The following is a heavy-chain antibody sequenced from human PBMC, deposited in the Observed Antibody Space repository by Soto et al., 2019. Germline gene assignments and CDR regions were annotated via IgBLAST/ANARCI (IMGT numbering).Heavy chain of an antibody. CDR3: ARLSSGWKHFDY. CDR1: GGSISSSSYY. V-gene: IGHV4-39*01. Sequence: SETLSLTCTVSGGSISSSSYYWGWIRQPPGKGLEWIGSIYYSWSTYYNPSLKSRVTISVDTSKNQFSLKLSSVTAADTAVYYCARLSSGWKHFDYWGQGTLVTVSS. D-gene: IGHD6-19*01. CDR2: IYYSWST. J-gene: IGHJ4*02.